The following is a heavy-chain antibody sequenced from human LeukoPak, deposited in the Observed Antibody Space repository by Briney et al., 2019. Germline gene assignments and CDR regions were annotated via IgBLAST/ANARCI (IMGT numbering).Heavy chain of an antibody. CDR2: ISSNGGST. CDR3: VKEGNVDIVATILGLFDY. D-gene: IGHD5-12*01. CDR1: GFTFSSYA. Sequence: GRSLRLSCAASGFTFSSYAMHWVRQAPGKGLEYVSAISSNGGSTYYADSVKGRFTISRDNSKNTLYLQMSSLRAEDTAVYYCVKEGNVDIVATILGLFDYWGQGTLVTVSS. V-gene: IGHV3-64D*06. J-gene: IGHJ4*02.